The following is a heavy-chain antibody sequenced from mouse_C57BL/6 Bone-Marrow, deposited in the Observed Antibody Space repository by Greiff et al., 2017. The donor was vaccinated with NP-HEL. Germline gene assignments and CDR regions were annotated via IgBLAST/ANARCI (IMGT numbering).Heavy chain of an antibody. CDR1: GFTFSSYA. J-gene: IGHJ1*03. CDR3: TRAGGTGWYFDV. D-gene: IGHD3-3*01. Sequence: EVQLVESGEGLVKPGGSLKLSCAASGFTFSSYAMSWVRQTPEKRLEWVAYISSGGDYIYYVDTVKGRFTISRDNARNTLYLQMSSLKSEDTAMYYCTRAGGTGWYFDVWGTGTTVTVSS. V-gene: IGHV5-9-1*02. CDR2: ISSGGDYI.